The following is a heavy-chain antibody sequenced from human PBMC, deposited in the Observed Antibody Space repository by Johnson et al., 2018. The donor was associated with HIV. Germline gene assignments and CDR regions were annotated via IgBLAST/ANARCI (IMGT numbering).Heavy chain of an antibody. CDR2: IHWNGAGT. D-gene: IGHD1-7*01. Sequence: VQLVESGGGVVRPGGSLRLSCAAPGFTFDDYGLAWVRQAPGKGLEWVSGIHWNGAGTGYADSVKGRFTISRDNAKKSLYLQMNSLRAEDTALYYCARDHTPVTGTTYHDAVEIWGQGTMVTVSS. CDR1: GFTFDDYG. CDR3: ARDHTPVTGTTYHDAVEI. J-gene: IGHJ3*02. V-gene: IGHV3-20*04.